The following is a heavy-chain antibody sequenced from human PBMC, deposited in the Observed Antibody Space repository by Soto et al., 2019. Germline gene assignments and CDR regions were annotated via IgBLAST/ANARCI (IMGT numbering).Heavy chain of an antibody. CDR3: ARPTRQWLGLRYYYGMDV. V-gene: IGHV4-34*01. D-gene: IGHD6-19*01. Sequence: QVQLQQWGAGLLKPSETLSLTCAVYGWSFSGYYWSWIRQPPRKGLEWIGEINHSGSTNYNPSLKSRVTISVDTSKNQFSLKLSSVTAAETAVYYCARPTRQWLGLRYYYGMDVWGQGTTVTVSS. J-gene: IGHJ6*02. CDR1: GWSFSGYY. CDR2: INHSGST.